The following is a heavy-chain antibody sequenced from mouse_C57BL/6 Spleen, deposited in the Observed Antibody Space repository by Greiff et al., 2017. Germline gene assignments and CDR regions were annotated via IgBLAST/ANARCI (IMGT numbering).Heavy chain of an antibody. CDR3: ARSDGSSPWCAY. V-gene: IGHV1-64*01. Sequence: QVQLQQPGAELVKPGASVKLSCKASGYTFTSYWMHWVKQRPGQGLEWIGMIHPNSGSTNYNEKFKSKATLTVDKSSSTAYMQLSSLTSEDSAVYYCARSDGSSPWCAYWGQGTLVTVSA. CDR1: GYTFTSYW. CDR2: IHPNSGST. J-gene: IGHJ3*01. D-gene: IGHD1-1*01.